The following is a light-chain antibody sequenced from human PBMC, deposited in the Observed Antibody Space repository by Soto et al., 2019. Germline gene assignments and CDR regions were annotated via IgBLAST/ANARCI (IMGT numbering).Light chain of an antibody. J-gene: IGLJ2*01. V-gene: IGLV2-11*01. Sequence: QSALSRSVSGSPGQSVTLSCTGATTDVGSSDYVSWYQQHPGKAPRLLIYDVTKWPAGVPTRFSGSKSDKTASLSISGLQTEDEAVYFCCSFAGPSSIFDGGTKLTVL. CDR2: DVT. CDR1: TTDVGSSDY. CDR3: CSFAGPSSI.